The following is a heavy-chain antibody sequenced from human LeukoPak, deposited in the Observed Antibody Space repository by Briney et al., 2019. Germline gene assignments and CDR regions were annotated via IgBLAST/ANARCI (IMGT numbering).Heavy chain of an antibody. D-gene: IGHD2-15*01. Sequence: ASETLSLTCAVSGGSISSGGYSWSWIRQPAGKGLEWIGRIYTSGSTNYNPSLKSRVTMSVDTSKNQFSLKLSSVTAADTAVYYCARDSDGYCSGGSCFYFDYWGQGTLVTVSS. CDR2: IYTSGST. J-gene: IGHJ4*02. CDR1: GGSISSGGYS. CDR3: ARDSDGYCSGGSCFYFDY. V-gene: IGHV4-61*02.